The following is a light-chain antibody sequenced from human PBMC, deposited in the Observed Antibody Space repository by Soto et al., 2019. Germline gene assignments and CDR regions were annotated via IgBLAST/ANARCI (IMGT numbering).Light chain of an antibody. J-gene: IGLJ3*02. Sequence: QSVLTQPPSVSAAPGQKVTISCSGSSSNIGNNYVSWYQQLPGTAPKLLIYENNKRPSGIPDRLSGSKSGTSATLGITGLQTGDEADYYCGTWDSSLSPNWVFGGGTKLTVL. CDR3: GTWDSSLSPNWV. V-gene: IGLV1-51*02. CDR2: ENN. CDR1: SSNIGNNY.